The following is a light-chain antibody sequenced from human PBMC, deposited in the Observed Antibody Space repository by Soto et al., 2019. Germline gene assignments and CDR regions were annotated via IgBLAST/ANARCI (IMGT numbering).Light chain of an antibody. J-gene: IGKJ3*01. CDR2: DAS. CDR3: HQYDSLPFS. Sequence: DIPMTQSPSSLSASIGDRVTITCQASQDVNKFLSWYQQKSGKAPKLLIYDASNLETGVPSRFSGSGSVTHFTFTINSLQPEDVATYYCHQYDSLPFSFGPGTKVDIK. V-gene: IGKV1-33*01. CDR1: QDVNKF.